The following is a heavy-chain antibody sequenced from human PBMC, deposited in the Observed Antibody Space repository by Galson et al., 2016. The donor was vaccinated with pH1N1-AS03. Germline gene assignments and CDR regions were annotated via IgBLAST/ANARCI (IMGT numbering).Heavy chain of an antibody. CDR3: ARDPRGPCTSATCPTTYYFGMDV. V-gene: IGHV1-2*04. J-gene: IGHJ6*02. Sequence: SVKVSCKASGYIFTGFYVHWVRQAPGQGLERMGWINTDSGVTNYAQKFEAWVTMTRDTSVSTAYMELYGLKSDDTAVYYCARDPRGPCTSATCPTTYYFGMDVWGQGTTVIVSS. CDR2: INTDSGVT. CDR1: GYIFTGFY. D-gene: IGHD2-2*01.